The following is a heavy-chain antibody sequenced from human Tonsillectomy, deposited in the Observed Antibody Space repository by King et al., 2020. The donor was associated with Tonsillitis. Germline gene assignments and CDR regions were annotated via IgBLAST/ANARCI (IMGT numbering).Heavy chain of an antibody. CDR1: GGSISGYY. V-gene: IGHV4-59*01. CDR3: ARSPLETLYYYYYMDV. CDR2: IYFSGST. J-gene: IGHJ6*03. Sequence: MQLQESGPGLVKPSETLSLTCTVSGGSISGYYWSWIRQPPGKGLGWIGYIYFSGSTDYNPSLKSRVTISVDTSKNQFSLKLNSVTAADTAVYYCARSPLETLYYYYYMDVWGKGTTVTVSS. D-gene: IGHD3-3*01.